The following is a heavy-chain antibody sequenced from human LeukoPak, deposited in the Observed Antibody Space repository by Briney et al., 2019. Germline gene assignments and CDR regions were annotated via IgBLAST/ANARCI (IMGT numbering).Heavy chain of an antibody. Sequence: PSETLSLTCTVSGGSISSGGYYWSWIRQPPGKGLEWIGYIYHSGSTYYNPSLKSRVTISVDRSKNQFSLNLTSVTAADTAVYYCASRTASALEGFDIWGQGTLVTVSS. CDR3: ASRTASALEGFDI. J-gene: IGHJ3*02. D-gene: IGHD6-19*01. CDR2: IYHSGST. CDR1: GGSISSGGYY. V-gene: IGHV4-30-2*01.